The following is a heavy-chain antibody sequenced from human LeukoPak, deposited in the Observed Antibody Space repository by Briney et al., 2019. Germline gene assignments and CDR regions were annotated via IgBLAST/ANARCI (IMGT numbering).Heavy chain of an antibody. CDR2: IIPIFGTA. CDR1: GGTFSSYA. V-gene: IGHV1-69*05. J-gene: IGHJ4*02. Sequence: SVKVSCKASGGTFSSYAISWVRQAPGQGLEWMGRIIPIFGTANYAQKFQGRVTITTDGSTSTAYMELSSLRSEDTAVYYCARYHRSHNKDVLSGYYDWGQGTLVTVSS. D-gene: IGHD3-3*01. CDR3: ARYHRSHNKDVLSGYYD.